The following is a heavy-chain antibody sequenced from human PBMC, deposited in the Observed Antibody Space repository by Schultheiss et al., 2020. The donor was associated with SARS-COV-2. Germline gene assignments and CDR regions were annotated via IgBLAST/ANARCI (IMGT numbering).Heavy chain of an antibody. V-gene: IGHV3-15*01. CDR2: IKSKTDGGTT. CDR3: ARDPDSSGYDWYFDL. D-gene: IGHD3-22*01. J-gene: IGHJ2*01. Sequence: GGSLRLSCAASGFTFSNAWMSWVRQAPGKGLEWVGRIKSKTDGGTTDYAAPVKGRFTISRDNSKNTLYLQMNSLRAEDTAVYYCARDPDSSGYDWYFDLWGRGTLVTVSS. CDR1: GFTFSNAW.